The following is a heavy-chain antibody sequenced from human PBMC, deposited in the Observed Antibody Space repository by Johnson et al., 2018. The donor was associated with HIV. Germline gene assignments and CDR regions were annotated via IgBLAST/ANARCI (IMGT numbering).Heavy chain of an antibody. CDR3: ASSIPPYSSSSVAFDI. Sequence: EKLVESGGGLVKPGGSLRLSCAASGFAVSSNYMSWVRQAPGKGLEWVSVIYSGGSTYYADSVKGRFTISRDNAKNSLYLQMNSLRAEDTAVYYCASSIPPYSSSSVAFDIWGQGTMVTVSS. V-gene: IGHV3-66*01. CDR2: IYSGGST. D-gene: IGHD6-6*01. CDR1: GFAVSSNY. J-gene: IGHJ3*02.